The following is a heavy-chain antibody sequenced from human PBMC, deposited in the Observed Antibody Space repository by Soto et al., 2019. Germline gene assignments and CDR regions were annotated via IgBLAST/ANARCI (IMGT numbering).Heavy chain of an antibody. CDR2: IYYSGST. V-gene: IGHV4-30-4*01. CDR1: GGSISSGDYY. CDR3: ARDLPDYGGNSGFDP. Sequence: PSETLSLTCTVSGGSISSGDYYWSWIRQPPGKGLEWIGYIYYSGSTYYNPSLKSRVTISVDTSKNQFSLKLSSVTAADTAVYYCARDLPDYGGNSGFDPWGPGTLVTVSS. J-gene: IGHJ5*02. D-gene: IGHD4-17*01.